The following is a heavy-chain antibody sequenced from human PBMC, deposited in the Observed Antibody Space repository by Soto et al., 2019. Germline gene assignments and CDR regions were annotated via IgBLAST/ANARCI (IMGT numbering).Heavy chain of an antibody. J-gene: IGHJ4*02. D-gene: IGHD2-21*02. Sequence: SVKVSCKASGGTFSSYAISWVRQAPGQGLEWMGGIIPIFGTANYAQKFQGRVTITADESTSTAYMELSSLRSEDTAVYYCAREGSYCGGDCYFDYWGQGTLVTVSS. CDR2: IIPIFGTA. CDR1: GGTFSSYA. CDR3: AREGSYCGGDCYFDY. V-gene: IGHV1-69*13.